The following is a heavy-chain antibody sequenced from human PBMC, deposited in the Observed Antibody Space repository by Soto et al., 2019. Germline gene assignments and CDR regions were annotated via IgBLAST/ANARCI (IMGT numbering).Heavy chain of an antibody. CDR1: RYTFTCHY. J-gene: IGHJ4*02. D-gene: IGHD1-26*01. Sequence: ASVKVSGKAARYTFTCHYIHWVRQAPEQGPEWMGEIGPESGATRYAQKFQGRVTMTRDMSITTVYMELNSLSPDDTAVYYCGRGRSGQIVVFYWGQGTPVNVSS. CDR3: GRGRSGQIVVFY. CDR2: IGPESGAT. V-gene: IGHV1-2*02.